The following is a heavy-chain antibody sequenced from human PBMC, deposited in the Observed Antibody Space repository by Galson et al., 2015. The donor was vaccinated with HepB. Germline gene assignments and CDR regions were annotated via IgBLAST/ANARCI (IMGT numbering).Heavy chain of an antibody. CDR3: ARAAGDSSTYANDY. J-gene: IGHJ4*02. V-gene: IGHV3-73*01. D-gene: IGHD5-18*01. CDR1: GFTFSGSA. CDR2: IRSKASDYAT. Sequence: SLRLSCAASGFTFSGSAIHWVRQASGKGPEWVGRIRSKASDYATAYAASLKGRFTISRDDSKNTAYLHMNSLKTEDTAVYYCARAAGDSSTYANDYWGQGALVTVSS.